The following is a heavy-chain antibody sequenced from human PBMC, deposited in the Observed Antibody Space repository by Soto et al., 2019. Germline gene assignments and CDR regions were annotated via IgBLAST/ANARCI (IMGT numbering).Heavy chain of an antibody. Sequence: SLPCTRSGGSIRSYYWSWIRQPPGKGLEWIGYIYYSGSTNYNPSLKSRVTISVDTSKNQFSLKLSSVTAADTAVYYCARPYYYDSSSESGAFDIWGQGTMVTVSS. J-gene: IGHJ3*02. CDR1: GGSIRSYY. V-gene: IGHV4-59*01. CDR2: IYYSGST. CDR3: ARPYYYDSSSESGAFDI. D-gene: IGHD3-22*01.